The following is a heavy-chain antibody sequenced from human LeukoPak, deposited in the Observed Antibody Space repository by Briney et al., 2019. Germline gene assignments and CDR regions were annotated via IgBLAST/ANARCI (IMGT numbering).Heavy chain of an antibody. V-gene: IGHV1-8*03. J-gene: IGHJ6*03. CDR1: GYIFIDYE. CDR3: ARGRYMDV. Sequence: ASVKVSCKTFGYIFIDYEINWVRQATGQGLEWMGWMNPKSGDTGYEQKFQGRVTITRDSSISTVYMELSSLRSDDTALYYCARGRYMDVWGKGTTVTVSS. CDR2: MNPKSGDT.